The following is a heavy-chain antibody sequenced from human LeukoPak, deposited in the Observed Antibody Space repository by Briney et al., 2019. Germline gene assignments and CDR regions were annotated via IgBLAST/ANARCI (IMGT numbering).Heavy chain of an antibody. CDR3: ARVVGSLAVAGEGYYFDY. D-gene: IGHD6-19*01. CDR2: INQSGST. J-gene: IGHJ4*02. V-gene: IGHV4-34*01. Sequence: PSETLSLTCVVYGGSFSGYYWSWIRQPPGKGLEWIGEINQSGSTNYNPSLKSRVTISLDTSKNQFSLKLSSVTAADTAVYYCARVVGSLAVAGEGYYFDYWGQGTLVTVSS. CDR1: GGSFSGYY.